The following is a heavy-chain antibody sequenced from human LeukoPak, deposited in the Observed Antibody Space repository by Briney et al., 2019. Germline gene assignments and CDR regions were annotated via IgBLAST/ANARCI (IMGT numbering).Heavy chain of an antibody. CDR3: ARDLDSYGSY. D-gene: IGHD5-18*01. CDR2: IYSDGTT. CDR1: GFTVSNNY. J-gene: IGHJ4*02. Sequence: PGGSLRLSCAASGFTVSNNYMSWVRQAPGKGLEWVSVIYSDGTTYYADSVKGRFTIPRDNSKNTLYLQMNSLRAEDTAVYYCARDLDSYGSYWGQGTLVTVSS. V-gene: IGHV3-53*01.